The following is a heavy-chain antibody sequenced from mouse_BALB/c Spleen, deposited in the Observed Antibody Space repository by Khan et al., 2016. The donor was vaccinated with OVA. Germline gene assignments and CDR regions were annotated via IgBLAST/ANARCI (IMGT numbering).Heavy chain of an antibody. CDR3: ARNYDYDESFAY. CDR1: GFSFTTYG. D-gene: IGHD2-4*01. V-gene: IGHV2-2*02. CDR2: IWSGGTT. J-gene: IGHJ3*01. Sequence: QVQLQQSGPGLVQPSQRLSITCTVSGFSFTTYGVHWVRQSPGKGLEWLGVIWSGGTTDYNAAYISRLSISKDSSKSQVFLKMNSLQVNDTAIYYCARNYDYDESFAYWGQGTLVTVSA.